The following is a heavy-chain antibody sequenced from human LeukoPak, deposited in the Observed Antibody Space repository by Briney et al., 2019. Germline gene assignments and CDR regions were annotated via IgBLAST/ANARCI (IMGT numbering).Heavy chain of an antibody. J-gene: IGHJ4*02. V-gene: IGHV4-59*01. CDR2: IYYSWST. D-gene: IGHD3-3*01. Sequence: SETLSLTCTVTVGSISSYYWSWIRQPPGKGLEWIGYIYYSWSTNYNPSLKSRVTISVDTSKNQFSLKLSSVTAADTAVYYCARADITIFGVDIHYYFDYWGQGTLVTVSS. CDR1: VGSISSYY. CDR3: ARADITIFGVDIHYYFDY.